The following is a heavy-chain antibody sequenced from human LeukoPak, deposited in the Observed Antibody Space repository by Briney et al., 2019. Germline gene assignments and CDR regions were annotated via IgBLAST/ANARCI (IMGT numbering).Heavy chain of an antibody. CDR1: GFTFDDYA. CDR3: ARAIEGDYFDY. J-gene: IGHJ4*02. CDR2: ISWNSGNI. V-gene: IGHV3-9*01. Sequence: PGGSLRLSCAASGFTFDDYAMHWVRQAPGKGLEWVSGISWNSGNIGYADSVKGRFTISRDNAKNSLYLQMNSLRAEDTAVYYCARAIEGDYFDYWGQGTLVTVSS.